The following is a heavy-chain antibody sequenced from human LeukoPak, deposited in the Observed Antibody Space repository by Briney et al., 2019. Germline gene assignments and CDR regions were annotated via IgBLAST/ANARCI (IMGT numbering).Heavy chain of an antibody. J-gene: IGHJ4*02. D-gene: IGHD5-18*01. Sequence: PGGSLRLSCAASGFTFSSYGMSWVRQAPGKGLEWVSAISGSGGSTYYADSVKGRFTISRDNSKNTLYLQMNSLRAEDTAVYYCAKDLRPLYNYPYFDYWGQGTLVTVSS. V-gene: IGHV3-23*01. CDR3: AKDLRPLYNYPYFDY. CDR1: GFTFSSYG. CDR2: ISGSGGST.